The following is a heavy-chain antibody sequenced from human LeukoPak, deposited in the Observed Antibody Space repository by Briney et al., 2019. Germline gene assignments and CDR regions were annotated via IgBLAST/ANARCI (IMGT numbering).Heavy chain of an antibody. CDR1: GGTFSSYA. CDR3: ATGGATIFGAISPYFDY. V-gene: IGHV1-69*05. CDR2: IIPIFGTA. D-gene: IGHD3-3*01. Sequence: SVKVSCKASGGTFSSYAISWVRQAPGQGLEWMGGIIPIFGTANYAQKFQGRVTITTDESTSTAYMELSSLRSEDTAVYYCATGGATIFGAISPYFDYWGQGTLVTVSS. J-gene: IGHJ4*02.